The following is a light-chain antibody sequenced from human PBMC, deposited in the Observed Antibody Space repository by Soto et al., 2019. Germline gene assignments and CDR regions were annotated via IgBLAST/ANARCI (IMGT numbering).Light chain of an antibody. CDR3: QQYGSSPGT. CDR1: QSFSSSY. Sequence: IVLTQSPGILSLSPGERATLSCRASQSFSSSYLAWYQQKPGQAPRLVIFGASTRATGIPDRFSGSGSGTDFTLTISRLEPEDFAVYYCQQYGSSPGTFGQGTKVDIK. CDR2: GAS. J-gene: IGKJ1*01. V-gene: IGKV3-20*01.